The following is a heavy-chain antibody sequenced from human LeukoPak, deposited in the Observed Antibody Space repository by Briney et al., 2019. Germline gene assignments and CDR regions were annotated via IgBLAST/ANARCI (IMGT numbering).Heavy chain of an antibody. J-gene: IGHJ6*02. Sequence: SETLSLTCTVSGGSISSGGYYWSWIRQHPGKGLEWIGYIYYSGSTYYNPSLKSRVTISVDTSKNQFSLKLSSVTAANTAVYYCARGILVATITAYYYYGMDVWGQGTTVTVSS. V-gene: IGHV4-31*03. D-gene: IGHD5-12*01. CDR2: IYYSGST. CDR3: ARGILVATITAYYYYGMDV. CDR1: GGSISSGGYY.